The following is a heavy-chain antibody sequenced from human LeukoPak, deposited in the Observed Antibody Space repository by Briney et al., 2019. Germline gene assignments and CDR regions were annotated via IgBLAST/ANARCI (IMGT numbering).Heavy chain of an antibody. CDR2: TYYRSEWHN. J-gene: IGHJ4*02. Sequence: SQTLSLTCAISVDSVSSNSAAWNWIRQSPSRGLEWLGRTYYRSEWHNDYAVSVKSRIIISPDTSKNQFSLQLKYVTPEDTAVYYCARDLAGFGGYSYGMVDYWGQGTLVTVSS. CDR1: VDSVSSNSAA. D-gene: IGHD5-18*01. V-gene: IGHV6-1*01. CDR3: ARDLAGFGGYSYGMVDY.